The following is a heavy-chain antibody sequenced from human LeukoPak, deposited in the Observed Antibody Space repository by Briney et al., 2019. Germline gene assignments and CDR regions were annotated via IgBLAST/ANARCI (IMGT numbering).Heavy chain of an antibody. J-gene: IGHJ4*02. Sequence: GASVKVSCKASGGTFSSYAISWVRQAPGQGLEWMGGIIPIFGTANYAQKLQGRVTMTTDTSTSTAYMELRSLRSDDTAVYYCARESEGWYFDYWGQGTLVTVSS. D-gene: IGHD6-19*01. CDR1: GGTFSSYA. CDR3: ARESEGWYFDY. V-gene: IGHV1-69*05. CDR2: IIPIFGTA.